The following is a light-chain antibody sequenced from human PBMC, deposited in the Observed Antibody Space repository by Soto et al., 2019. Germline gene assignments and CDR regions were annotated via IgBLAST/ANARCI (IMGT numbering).Light chain of an antibody. CDR2: GAY. V-gene: IGKV1-33*01. Sequence: DIQMTQSPSSLSASVGDRVTITCQASQDINNNLNWYQQTSGKAPKLLIYGAYNLETGVPSRFTGSQSGTDFTFTTTSLQPEDVATYFCQQCDNLPPTFGGGTKVEI. CDR3: QQCDNLPPT. J-gene: IGKJ4*01. CDR1: QDINNN.